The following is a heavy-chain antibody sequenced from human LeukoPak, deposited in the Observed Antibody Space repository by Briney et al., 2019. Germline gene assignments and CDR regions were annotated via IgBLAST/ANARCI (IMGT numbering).Heavy chain of an antibody. CDR3: ARLNSSSWCEDYYYYYGMDV. CDR1: GGSISSYY. Sequence: SETLSLTCTVSGGSISSYYWSWIRQPPGKGLEWIGYIYYSGSTNYNPSLKSRVTISVDTSKNQFSLKLSSVTAADTAVYYCARLNSSSWCEDYYYYYGMDVWGQGTTVTVSS. V-gene: IGHV4-59*01. D-gene: IGHD6-13*01. J-gene: IGHJ6*02. CDR2: IYYSGST.